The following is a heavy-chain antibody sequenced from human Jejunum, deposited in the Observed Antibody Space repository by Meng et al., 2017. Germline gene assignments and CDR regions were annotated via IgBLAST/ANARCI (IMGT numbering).Heavy chain of an antibody. CDR3: AKNGAYCLEY. D-gene: IGHD2-8*02. CDR2: IHHSGRV. CDR1: GGSISSGHW. J-gene: IGHJ4*02. V-gene: IGHV4-4*02. Sequence: QESGPGLVKPSWTLSRTCAVSGGSISSGHWWSWVRQSPGEGLQWIGEIHHSGRVTYNPSLKSRVAISVDMSKNQFSLELSSVTAADTAVYYCAKNGAYCLEYWGQGTLVTVSS.